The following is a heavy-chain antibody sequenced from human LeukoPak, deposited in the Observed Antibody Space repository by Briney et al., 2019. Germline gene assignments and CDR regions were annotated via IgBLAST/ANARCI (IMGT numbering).Heavy chain of an antibody. J-gene: IGHJ4*02. D-gene: IGHD5-12*01. CDR1: GFTFSSYW. Sequence: GGSLRLSCAASGFTFSSYWMSWVRQAPGKGLEWVANIKQDGSEKYYVDPVKGRFTISRDNAKNSLYLQMNSLRAEDTAVYYCARTGSSGYGYPDDYWGQGTLVTVSS. V-gene: IGHV3-7*01. CDR2: IKQDGSEK. CDR3: ARTGSSGYGYPDDY.